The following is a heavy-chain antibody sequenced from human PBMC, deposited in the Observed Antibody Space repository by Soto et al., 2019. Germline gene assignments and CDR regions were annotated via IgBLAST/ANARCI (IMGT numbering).Heavy chain of an antibody. CDR2: IYYSGST. CDR3: ARGGYYDSSGYYGSPQYFQH. Sequence: SETLSLTCTVSGGSISSYYLSWIRQPPGKGLEWIGYIYYSGSTNYNPSLKSRVTISVDTSKNQFSLKLSSVTAADTAVYYCARGGYYDSSGYYGSPQYFQHWGQGTLVTVYS. CDR1: GGSISSYY. J-gene: IGHJ1*01. D-gene: IGHD3-22*01. V-gene: IGHV4-59*01.